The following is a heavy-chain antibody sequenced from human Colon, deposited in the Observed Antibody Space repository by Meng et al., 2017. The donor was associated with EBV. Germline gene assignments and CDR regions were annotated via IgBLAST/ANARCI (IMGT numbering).Heavy chain of an antibody. CDR2: INYSGNT. CDR3: ARRLAALDY. V-gene: IGHV4-34*01. Sequence: QVQLQQWGAGLLKPWETLSLSCAVYGGSFRGYYWTWIRQPPGKGLEWVAEINYSGNTNYSPSLKSRVTISIDTSKNQFSLKLSSVTAADTAIYYCARRLAALDYWGQGTLVTVSS. D-gene: IGHD6-19*01. J-gene: IGHJ4*02. CDR1: GGSFRGYY.